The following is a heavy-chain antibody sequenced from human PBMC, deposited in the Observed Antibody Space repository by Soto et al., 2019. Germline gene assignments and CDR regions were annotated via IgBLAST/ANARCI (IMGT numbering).Heavy chain of an antibody. D-gene: IGHD5-12*01. V-gene: IGHV3-21*01. J-gene: IGHJ4*02. CDR3: ARDSTPGSGYDMEDYFDY. Sequence: PGGSLRLSCAASGFTFSSYSMNWVRQAPGKGLEWVSSISSSSSYIYYADSVKGRFTISRDNAKNSLYLQMNSLRAEDTAVYYCARDSTPGSGYDMEDYFDYWGQGTLVTVSS. CDR2: ISSSSSYI. CDR1: GFTFSSYS.